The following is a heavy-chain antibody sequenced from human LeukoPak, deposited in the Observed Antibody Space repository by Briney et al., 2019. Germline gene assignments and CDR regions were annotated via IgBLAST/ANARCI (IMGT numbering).Heavy chain of an antibody. CDR1: GGSFSGYY. CDR2: INHSGST. D-gene: IGHD3-3*01. J-gene: IGHJ5*02. CDR3: ARDSIYDFWSGYRRYNWFDP. Sequence: SETLSLTCAVYGGSFSGYYWSWIRQPPGKGLEGIGEINHSGSTNYNPSLKSRVTISVDTSKNQFSLKLSSVTAADTAVYYCARDSIYDFWSGYRRYNWFDPWGQGTLVTVSS. V-gene: IGHV4-34*01.